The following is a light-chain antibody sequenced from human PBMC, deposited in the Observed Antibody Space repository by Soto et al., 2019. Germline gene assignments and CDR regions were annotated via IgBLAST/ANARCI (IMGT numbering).Light chain of an antibody. CDR3: LQDYNYPWT. CDR1: QGFGIV. Sequence: AIQMTNLPSSLSPSVEDRVTITSRESQGFGIVLGWYQKKPGKAPKLLIYAASSLQSGVPSRFSGSGSGTDFTLTISSLQPEDFATYYCLQDYNYPWTFGQGTKVEIK. J-gene: IGKJ1*01. CDR2: AAS. V-gene: IGKV1-6*01.